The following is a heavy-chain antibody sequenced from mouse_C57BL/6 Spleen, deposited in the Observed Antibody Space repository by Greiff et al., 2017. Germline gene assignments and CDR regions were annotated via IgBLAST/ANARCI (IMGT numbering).Heavy chain of an antibody. V-gene: IGHV2-5*01. CDR3: AKHTVVANGYFDV. Sequence: QVQLKQSGPGLVQPSQSLSITCTVSGFSLTSYGVHWVRQSPGKGLEWLGVIRSGGSTDYNAAFMYRLSITQDNSKSQVFFKMNSLQADDTAIYYWAKHTVVANGYFDVGGTGTTVTVSS. CDR2: IRSGGST. CDR1: GFSLTSYG. J-gene: IGHJ1*03. D-gene: IGHD1-1*01.